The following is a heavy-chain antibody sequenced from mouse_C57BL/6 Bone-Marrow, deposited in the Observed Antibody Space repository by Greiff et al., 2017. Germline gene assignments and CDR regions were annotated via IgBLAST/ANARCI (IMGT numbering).Heavy chain of an antibody. Sequence: VQLQESGPELVKPGASVKISCKASGYAFSSSWMNWVKQRPGKGLEWIGRIYPGDGDTNYNGQFKGKATLSADKSSSTAYMQLSSLTAEDSAVYFCALLLRYGAYWGQGTLVTVSA. D-gene: IGHD1-1*01. CDR3: ALLLRYGAY. CDR2: IYPGDGDT. V-gene: IGHV1-82*01. J-gene: IGHJ3*01. CDR1: GYAFSSSW.